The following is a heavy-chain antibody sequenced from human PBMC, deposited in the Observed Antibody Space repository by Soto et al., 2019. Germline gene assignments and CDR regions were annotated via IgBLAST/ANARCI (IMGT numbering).Heavy chain of an antibody. D-gene: IGHD1-1*01. CDR2: ISAHNGNT. J-gene: IGHJ4*02. Sequence: QVHLVQSGAEVKKPGASVKVSCKGSGYAFTTYRITWVRQAPGQGLEWMGWISAHNGNTNYAQKLQGRVTVTRDTSTSTAYMELRSLRSDDTAVYYCARGRYGDYWGQGAVVMVSS. V-gene: IGHV1-18*01. CDR3: ARGRYGDY. CDR1: GYAFTTYR.